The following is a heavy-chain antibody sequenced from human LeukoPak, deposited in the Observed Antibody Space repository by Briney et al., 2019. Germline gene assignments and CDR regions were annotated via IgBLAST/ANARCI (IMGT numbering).Heavy chain of an antibody. CDR3: ARVARGSSWYYFDY. CDR2: IWYDGSNK. CDR1: GFTFSSYG. Sequence: PGGSLRLSCAASGFTFSSYGMHWDRQAPGKGLEWVAVIWYDGSNKYYADSVKGRFTISRDNSKNTLYLQMNSLRAEDTAVYYCARVARGSSWYYFDYWGQGTLVTVSS. D-gene: IGHD6-13*01. V-gene: IGHV3-33*01. J-gene: IGHJ4*02.